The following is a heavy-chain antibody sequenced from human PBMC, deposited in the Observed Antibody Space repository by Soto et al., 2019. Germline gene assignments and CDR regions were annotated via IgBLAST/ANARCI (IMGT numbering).Heavy chain of an antibody. Sequence: QVQLRESGPGLVKPSQTLSLTCTVSGGSFRSSDYYWTWIRQHPGKGLEWVGYIYYSGSAYYKPSLRSRLPISLDKSKKQFSLRLSSVTVADTAVYYCVSAHGEYTHFDSWGKGPLVTVSS. CDR2: IYYSGSA. D-gene: IGHD4-17*01. V-gene: IGHV4-30-4*01. CDR3: VSAHGEYTHFDS. J-gene: IGHJ4*02. CDR1: GGSFRSSDYY.